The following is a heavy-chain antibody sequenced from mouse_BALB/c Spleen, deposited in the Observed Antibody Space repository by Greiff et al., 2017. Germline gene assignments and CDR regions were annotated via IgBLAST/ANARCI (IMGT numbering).Heavy chain of an antibody. D-gene: IGHD1-1*01. CDR3: ARTTVVATDYAMDY. V-gene: IGHV2-9*02. CDR2: IWAGGST. J-gene: IGHJ4*01. Sequence: QVQLKESGPGLVQPSQSLSITCTVSGFSLTSYGVHWVRQPPGKGLEWLGVIWAGGSTNYNSALMSRLSISNDNSKSQVFLKMNSLQTDDTAMYYCARTTVVATDYAMDYWGQGTSVTVSS. CDR1: GFSLTSYG.